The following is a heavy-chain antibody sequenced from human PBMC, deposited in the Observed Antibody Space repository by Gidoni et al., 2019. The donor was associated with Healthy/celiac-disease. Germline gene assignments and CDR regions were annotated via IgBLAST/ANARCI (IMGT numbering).Heavy chain of an antibody. Sequence: EVQLVESGGGLVQPGRSLRLSGAASGFTYDDYAMHWVRQAPGEGLEWVSVISWNSVSIGYADSVKGRFTISRDNAKNSLYLQMNSLRAEVTSLYSCANSVAGRFDYWGQGTLVTVSS. CDR1: GFTYDDYA. D-gene: IGHD6-19*01. J-gene: IGHJ4*02. CDR2: ISWNSVSI. V-gene: IGHV3-9*01. CDR3: ANSVAGRFDY.